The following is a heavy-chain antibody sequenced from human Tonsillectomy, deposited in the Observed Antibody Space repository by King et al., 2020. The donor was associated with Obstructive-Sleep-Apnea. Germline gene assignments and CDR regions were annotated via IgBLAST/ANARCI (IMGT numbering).Heavy chain of an antibody. CDR1: GYTFINYG. Sequence: VQLVESAAEVTRPGASVKVSCKTSGYTFINYGVAWVRRGPGQGLEWMGWISAYNGKTNYAQKFQDRVTLTTDTSTNTTYLELRSLRSDDTAIYYWSRDGDYKGKNGVNDAFDIWGQGTMVSVSS. D-gene: IGHD3-16*01. CDR2: ISAYNGKT. J-gene: IGHJ3*02. V-gene: IGHV1-18*01. CDR3: SRDGDYKGKNGVNDAFDI.